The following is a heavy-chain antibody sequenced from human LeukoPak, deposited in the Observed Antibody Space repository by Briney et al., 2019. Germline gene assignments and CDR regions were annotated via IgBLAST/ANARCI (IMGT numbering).Heavy chain of an antibody. D-gene: IGHD3-3*01. V-gene: IGHV4-34*01. CDR2: INHSGST. CDR1: GGSFSGYY. J-gene: IGHJ4*02. Sequence: SETLSLTCAVYGGSFSGYYWSWIRQPPGKGLEWIGEINHSGSTNYNPSLKSRVTISVDTSKNQFSLKLSSVIAADTAVYYCARGTVDDFWSGYSDSAYYFDYWGQGTLVTVSS. CDR3: ARGTVDDFWSGYSDSAYYFDY.